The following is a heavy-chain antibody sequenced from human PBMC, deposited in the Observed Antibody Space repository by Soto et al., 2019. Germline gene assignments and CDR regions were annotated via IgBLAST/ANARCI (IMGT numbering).Heavy chain of an antibody. D-gene: IGHD3-22*01. J-gene: IGHJ2*01. V-gene: IGHV1-2*04. Sequence: QVQLVQSRPEVKKPGASVKVSCKASGYTFTDYYMHWVRQAPGQGLEWMGWINPNSGGTKYAQKFQAWVTMTADTSISTAYLELSRLRSDHTAVYYCAREIRSGYYKYWYFDLWGRGTLVTVSS. CDR3: AREIRSGYYKYWYFDL. CDR1: GYTFTDYY. CDR2: INPNSGGT.